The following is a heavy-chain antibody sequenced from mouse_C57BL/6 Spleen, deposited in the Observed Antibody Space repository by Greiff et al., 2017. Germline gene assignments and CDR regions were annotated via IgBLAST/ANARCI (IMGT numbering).Heavy chain of an antibody. J-gene: IGHJ4*01. CDR3: ACCGYDVGYYAMDY. CDR2: ISSGSSTI. CDR1: GFTFSDYG. D-gene: IGHD2-2*01. V-gene: IGHV5-17*01. Sequence: EVKLMESGGGLVKPGGSLKLSCAASGFTFSDYGMHWVRQAPEKGLEWVAYISSGSSTIYYADTVKGRFTISRDNAKNTLFLQMTSLRSEDTAMXFCACCGYDVGYYAMDYWGRGTSVTVSS.